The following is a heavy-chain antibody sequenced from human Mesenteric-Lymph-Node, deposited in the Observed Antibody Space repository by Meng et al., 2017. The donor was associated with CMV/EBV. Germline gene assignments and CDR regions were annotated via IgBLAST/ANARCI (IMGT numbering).Heavy chain of an antibody. CDR3: ATGGYWRFDY. D-gene: IGHD1-1*01. CDR1: GGSFTAYY. Sequence: LSLSCGVYGGSFTAYYLTWIRQFPGKGLEWIGEISHDGRTNYTPSLKSRLTMSVDTSKNQFSLRLNSVTAADTAVYYCATGGYWRFDYWGQGTLVTVSS. CDR2: ISHDGRT. V-gene: IGHV4-34*01. J-gene: IGHJ4*02.